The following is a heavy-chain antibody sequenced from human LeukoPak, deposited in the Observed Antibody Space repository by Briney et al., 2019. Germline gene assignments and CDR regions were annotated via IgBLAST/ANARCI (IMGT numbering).Heavy chain of an antibody. CDR3: ARVRGGYAMLFDY. CDR1: GGSISSYY. CDR2: IYYSGST. J-gene: IGHJ4*02. Sequence: PSETLSLTCTVPGGSISSYYWSWIRQPPGKGLEWIGYIYYSGSTNYNPSLKSRVTISVDTSKNQFSLKLSSVTAADTAVYYCARVRGGYAMLFDYWGQGTLVTVSS. V-gene: IGHV4-59*01. D-gene: IGHD5-12*01.